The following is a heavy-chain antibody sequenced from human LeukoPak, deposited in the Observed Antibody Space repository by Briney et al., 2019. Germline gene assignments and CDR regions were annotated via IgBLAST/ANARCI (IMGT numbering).Heavy chain of an antibody. CDR3: AGGFILLGGKGKIAFDT. Sequence: SQTLSLTCAISGDTVSRNGVAWNWIRQSPSRGLEWLGRTYYRSRWFNDYEVSVISRISVNPDTSKNQFTLQLNSVTPEDTAVYSCAGGFILLGGKGKIAFDTWGFGPKVPVSS. CDR2: TYYRSRWFN. D-gene: IGHD4-23*01. V-gene: IGHV6-1*01. CDR1: GDTVSRNGVA. J-gene: IGHJ3*02.